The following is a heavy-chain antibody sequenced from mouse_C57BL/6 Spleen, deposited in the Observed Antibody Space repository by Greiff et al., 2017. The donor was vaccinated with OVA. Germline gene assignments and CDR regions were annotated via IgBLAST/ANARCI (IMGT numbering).Heavy chain of an antibody. J-gene: IGHJ2*01. V-gene: IGHV1-64*01. CDR3: ARSRDLITTVHYFDY. CDR1: GYTFTSYW. CDR2: IHPNSGST. D-gene: IGHD1-1*01. Sequence: QVQLKESGAELVKPGASVKLSCKASGYTFTSYWMHWVKQRPGQGLEWIGMIHPNSGSTNYNEKFKSKATLTVDKSSSTAYMQLSSLTSEDSAVYYCARSRDLITTVHYFDYWGQGTTLTVSS.